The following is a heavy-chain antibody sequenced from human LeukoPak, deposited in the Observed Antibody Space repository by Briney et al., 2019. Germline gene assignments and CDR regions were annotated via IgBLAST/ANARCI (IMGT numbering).Heavy chain of an antibody. J-gene: IGHJ4*02. Sequence: GGSLRLSCAASGFTFSSYGMHWVRQAPGKGLEWVAVISYDGSNKYYADSVKGRFTISRDNSKNTLYLQMNSLRAEDTAVYYCAKDRGQWLAYWGQGTLVTVSS. V-gene: IGHV3-30*18. D-gene: IGHD6-19*01. CDR2: ISYDGSNK. CDR3: AKDRGQWLAY. CDR1: GFTFSSYG.